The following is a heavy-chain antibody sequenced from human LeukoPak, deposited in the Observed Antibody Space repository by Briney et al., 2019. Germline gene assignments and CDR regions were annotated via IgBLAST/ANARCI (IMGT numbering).Heavy chain of an antibody. CDR2: ISSSSNYI. CDR3: ARDVGASAPDAFDI. V-gene: IGHV3-21*01. Sequence: GGSLRLSCAAYGFTFSTYNMNWVRQAPGKGLEWVSSISSSSNYIYYADSVKGRFTISRDNAKNSLYLQMTSLRAEDTDVYYCARDVGASAPDAFDIWGQGTMVTVSS. CDR1: GFTFSTYN. D-gene: IGHD1-26*01. J-gene: IGHJ3*02.